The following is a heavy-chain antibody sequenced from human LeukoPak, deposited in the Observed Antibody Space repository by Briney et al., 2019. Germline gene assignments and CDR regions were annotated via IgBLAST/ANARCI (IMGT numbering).Heavy chain of an antibody. V-gene: IGHV1-8*01. Sequence: EASVNVSCKASGYTFNSHDINWVRQATGQGLEWMGWMNPYSGNTGYAQKFQGRVTMTRDTSINTAYLEFYSLRSEDTAVYYCARGYSPTLRTTGNDYWGQGTLVTVST. CDR2: MNPYSGNT. CDR3: ARGYSPTLRTTGNDY. J-gene: IGHJ4*02. CDR1: GYTFNSHD. D-gene: IGHD1-1*01.